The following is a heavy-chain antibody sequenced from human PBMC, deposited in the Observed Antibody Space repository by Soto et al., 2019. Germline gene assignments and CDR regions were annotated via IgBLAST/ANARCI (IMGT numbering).Heavy chain of an antibody. CDR2: ISASGGTT. D-gene: IGHD6-19*01. CDR1: GFTFSSYA. J-gene: IGHJ4*02. V-gene: IGHV3-23*01. Sequence: GESLKISCAASGFTFSSYAMSWVRQAPGKGLEWVSAISASGGTTYYADSVKGRFTISRDNPKSTLYLQLNSLRAEDTAVYYCAKDLLGTAVVGIFDFWGQGTLVTVSS. CDR3: AKDLLGTAVVGIFDF.